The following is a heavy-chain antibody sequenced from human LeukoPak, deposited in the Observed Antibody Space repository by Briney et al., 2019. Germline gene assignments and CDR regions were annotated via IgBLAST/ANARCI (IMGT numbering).Heavy chain of an antibody. Sequence: GGSLRLSCAVSGFTFRTYWMHWVRQVPGEGLVWVSRINEDGSITNYADSVKGRFSISRDNAKNTLYLQMNSLRAEDTAVYYCAKTAYLWFGGHFDYWGQGTLVTVSS. CDR2: INEDGSIT. CDR1: GFTFRTYW. D-gene: IGHD3-10*01. CDR3: AKTAYLWFGGHFDY. J-gene: IGHJ4*02. V-gene: IGHV3-74*01.